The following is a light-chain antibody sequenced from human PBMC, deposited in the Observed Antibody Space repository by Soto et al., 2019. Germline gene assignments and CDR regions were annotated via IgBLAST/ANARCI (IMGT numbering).Light chain of an antibody. J-gene: IGKJ1*01. CDR3: THPLKSWT. V-gene: IGKV2-28*01. CDR2: LGS. Sequence: DIVMTQSPLSLPVTPGEPASISCRSSQSLLHSNGYNYLDWYLQKPGQSPQLLIYLGSNRASGVPKRFRGGGTATDFTLKISRVGAENVGVYFTTHPLKSWTFGKGTKV. CDR1: QSLLHSNGYNY.